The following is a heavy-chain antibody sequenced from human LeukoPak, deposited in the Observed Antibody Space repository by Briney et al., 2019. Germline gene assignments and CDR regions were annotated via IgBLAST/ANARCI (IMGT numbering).Heavy chain of an antibody. J-gene: IGHJ6*03. D-gene: IGHD5-24*01. CDR3: ARVRGLQGNYYYMDV. V-gene: IGHV1-2*02. Sequence: ASVKVSCKASGYTFTGYYMHWVRQAPGQGLEWMGWINPNSGGTNYAQKFQGRVTMTRDTSISTAYMELSRLRSDDTAVYYCARVRGLQGNYYYMDVWGKGTPVTVSS. CDR2: INPNSGGT. CDR1: GYTFTGYY.